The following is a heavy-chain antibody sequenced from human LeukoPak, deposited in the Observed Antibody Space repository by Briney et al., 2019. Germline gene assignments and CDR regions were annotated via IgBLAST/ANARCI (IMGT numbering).Heavy chain of an antibody. CDR3: ARDSYYGSGSYYNWLDY. D-gene: IGHD3-10*01. CDR2: INAGNGNT. J-gene: IGHJ4*02. CDR1: GYTFTSYA. Sequence: ASVKVSCKASGYTFTSYAMHWVRQAPGQRLEWMGWINAGNGNTKYSQKFQGRVTITRDTSASTAYMELSSLRSEDTAVYYCARDSYYGSGSYYNWLDYWGQGTLVTVSS. V-gene: IGHV1-3*01.